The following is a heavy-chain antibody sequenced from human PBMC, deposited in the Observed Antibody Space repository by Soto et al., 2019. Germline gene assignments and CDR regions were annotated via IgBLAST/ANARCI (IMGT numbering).Heavy chain of an antibody. CDR3: ARDHTPRYNWNYFSWFDP. D-gene: IGHD1-7*01. V-gene: IGHV4-34*01. CDR2: INHSGTT. Sequence: SETLSLTCAVYVGSFSGFYWSWIRQPPGKGLEWIGEINHSGTTNSNPSLKSRVTISVDTSKDQFSLKLSSVTAADTAVYYCARDHTPRYNWNYFSWFDPWGQGTLVTVSS. J-gene: IGHJ5*02. CDR1: VGSFSGFY.